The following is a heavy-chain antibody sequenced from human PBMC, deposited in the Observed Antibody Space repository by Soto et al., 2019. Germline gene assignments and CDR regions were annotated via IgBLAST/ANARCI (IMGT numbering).Heavy chain of an antibody. D-gene: IGHD1-20*01. V-gene: IGHV1-69*06. Sequence: SVKVSCKASGYTFTSYGISWVRQAPGQGLEWMGGIIPIFGTANYAQKFQGRVTITADKSTSTAYMELSSLRSEDTAVYYCATYNWNDRAVFGYYFDYWGQGTLVTVSS. CDR3: ATYNWNDRAVFGYYFDY. CDR1: GYTFTSYG. J-gene: IGHJ4*02. CDR2: IIPIFGTA.